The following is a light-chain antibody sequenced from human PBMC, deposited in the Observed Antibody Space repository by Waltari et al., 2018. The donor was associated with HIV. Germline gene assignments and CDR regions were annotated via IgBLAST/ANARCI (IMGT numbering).Light chain of an antibody. CDR1: SLSKQY. CDR3: QSSDTSGTSVI. J-gene: IGLJ2*01. Sequence: SSDLTPPPSVSVSPGQTATITCSGDSLSKQYTSWYKQRPGQAPVLLISKDNKRPSGIPERFSGSTSGTTVTLAISRVQPDDEADYYCQSSDTSGTSVIFGGGTKLTVL. V-gene: IGLV3-25*03. CDR2: KDN.